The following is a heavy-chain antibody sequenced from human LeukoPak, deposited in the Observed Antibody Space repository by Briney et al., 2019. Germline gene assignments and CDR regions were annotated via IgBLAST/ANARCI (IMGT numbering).Heavy chain of an antibody. CDR3: GRVYCSTTSCYDYYDYYMDV. D-gene: IGHD2-2*01. J-gene: IGHJ6*03. Sequence: SGGSLRLSCAASGFIFDDYGMSWVRHVAGKGLEWVSGTNWEGASTGYADSVKGRFPISRDNVKNFLYLQMNSLRVEDTALYFCGRVYCSTTSCYDYYDYYMDVWGKGTTVTVSS. CDR1: GFIFDDYG. V-gene: IGHV3-20*04. CDR2: TNWEGAST.